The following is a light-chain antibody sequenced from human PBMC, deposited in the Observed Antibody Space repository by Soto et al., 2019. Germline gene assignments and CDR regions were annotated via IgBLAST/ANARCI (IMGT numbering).Light chain of an antibody. V-gene: IGKV3-11*01. CDR2: DIS. J-gene: IGKJ3*01. Sequence: EIVLTQSPATLSLSPGERATLSCRASQSVSRFLAWYQQRPGQAPRLLIYDISNRAKGIPTRFSGSGSGTDFTLTISSREYEDFAVYYCQHRTTWPPIFTCGPGTKVDIK. CDR1: QSVSRF. CDR3: QHRTTWPPIFT.